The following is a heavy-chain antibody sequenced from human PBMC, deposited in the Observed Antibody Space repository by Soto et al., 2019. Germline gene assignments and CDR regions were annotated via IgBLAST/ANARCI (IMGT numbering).Heavy chain of an antibody. J-gene: IGHJ5*02. CDR3: AKDSCSSTSCYVGP. Sequence: GGSLRLSCAASGFTFSSYGMHWVRQAPGKGLEWVAVISYDGSNKYYADSVKGRFTISRDNSKNTLYLQMNSLRAEDTAVYYCAKDSCSSTSCYVGPWGQGTLVTVSS. D-gene: IGHD2-2*01. CDR2: ISYDGSNK. CDR1: GFTFSSYG. V-gene: IGHV3-30*18.